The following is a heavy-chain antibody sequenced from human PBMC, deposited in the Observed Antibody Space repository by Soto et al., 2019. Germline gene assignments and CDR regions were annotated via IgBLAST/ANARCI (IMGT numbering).Heavy chain of an antibody. Sequence: EVQLVESGGGLVQPGRSLRLSCAASGFIFDDYAMHWVRQAPGKGLEWVSGMSWNSGTIAYSDSVKGRFTVSRDNAKNSLYLQMNSLRVDDTAVYYCAKDIRRGFSSACGDWGQGALVTVSS. CDR3: AKDIRRGFSSACGD. CDR1: GFIFDDYA. CDR2: MSWNSGTI. V-gene: IGHV3-9*01. D-gene: IGHD6-19*01. J-gene: IGHJ4*02.